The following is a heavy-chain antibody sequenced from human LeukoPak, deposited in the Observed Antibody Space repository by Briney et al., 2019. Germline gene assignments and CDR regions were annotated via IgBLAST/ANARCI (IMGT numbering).Heavy chain of an antibody. CDR2: ISYDGSNK. CDR3: ARDVTPRY. V-gene: IGHV3-30-3*01. J-gene: IGHJ4*02. Sequence: PRRSLRLSCAASGFTFSSYAMHWVRQAPGKGLEWVAVISYDGSNKYYADSVKGRFTISRDNSKNTLYLQMNSLRAEDTAVYYCARDVTPRYWGQGTLVTVSS. CDR1: GFTFSSYA.